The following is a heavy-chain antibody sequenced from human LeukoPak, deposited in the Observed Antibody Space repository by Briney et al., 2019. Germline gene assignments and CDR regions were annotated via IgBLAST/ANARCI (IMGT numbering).Heavy chain of an antibody. CDR1: GYTFTDYY. CDR3: ARDHYDSSGSFDY. J-gene: IGHJ4*02. Sequence: ASVKVSFKASGYTFTDYYIHWVRQAPGQGLEWMGWINPNNGGTNYALTFEGRVSMTRDTSISTAYMELSTLISDDTAVYHCARDHYDSSGSFDYWGLGTRVTVSS. D-gene: IGHD3-22*01. CDR2: INPNNGGT. V-gene: IGHV1-2*02.